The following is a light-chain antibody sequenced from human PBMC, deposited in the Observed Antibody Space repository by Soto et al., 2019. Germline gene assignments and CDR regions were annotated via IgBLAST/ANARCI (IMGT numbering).Light chain of an antibody. CDR2: GAS. CDR3: QQYGSSPPLT. V-gene: IGKV3-20*01. Sequence: EFVLPQSPGTLSLSPGERATLSCRASQSVSSSYLAWYQQKPGQAPRILIYGASTRATGIPDRFGGSGSGTDFTLTISRLEPEDFALYYCQQYGSSPPLTFGGGTKVEIK. CDR1: QSVSSSY. J-gene: IGKJ4*01.